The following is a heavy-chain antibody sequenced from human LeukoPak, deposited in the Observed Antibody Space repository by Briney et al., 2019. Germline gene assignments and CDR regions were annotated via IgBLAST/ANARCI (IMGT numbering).Heavy chain of an antibody. CDR3: AKGLTAMDLTFDY. Sequence: GGSLRLSCAASGFTFDDYAMHWVRQAPGKGLEWVSGISWNSGSIGYADSVKGRFTISRDNAKNSLYLQMNSLRAEDTALYYCAKGLTAMDLTFDYWGQGTLVTVSS. D-gene: IGHD5-18*01. CDR2: ISWNSGSI. V-gene: IGHV3-9*01. J-gene: IGHJ4*02. CDR1: GFTFDDYA.